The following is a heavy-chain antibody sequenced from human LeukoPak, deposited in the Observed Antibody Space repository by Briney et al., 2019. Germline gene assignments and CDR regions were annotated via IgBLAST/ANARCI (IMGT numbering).Heavy chain of an antibody. D-gene: IGHD5-18*01. V-gene: IGHV3-30*02. CDR2: IWYDGSNK. Sequence: GGSLRLSCAASGFTFSSYGMHWVRQAPGRGLEWVAFIWYDGSNKYYADSVKGRFTISRDNSKNTLYLQMNSLRAEDTAVYYCASGYSYGYGYWGQGTLVTVSS. CDR1: GFTFSSYG. J-gene: IGHJ4*02. CDR3: ASGYSYGYGY.